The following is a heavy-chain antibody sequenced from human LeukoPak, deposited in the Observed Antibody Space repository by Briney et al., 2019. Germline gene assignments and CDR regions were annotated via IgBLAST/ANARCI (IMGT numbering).Heavy chain of an antibody. V-gene: IGHV3-7*01. CDR2: IKQDGGEE. CDR3: ARIDSEGALRYFDWLLEPGDV. Sequence: PGGALRVSCAAPGFTFSSDWMSWVRQGPGEGREWGANIKQDGGEEYYVVSVKGRFTISRDNAKNPLSLQMNSLSSEGTAVYYCARIDSEGALRYFDWLLEPGDVWGKGTTVTISS. CDR1: GFTFSSDW. J-gene: IGHJ6*04. D-gene: IGHD3-9*01.